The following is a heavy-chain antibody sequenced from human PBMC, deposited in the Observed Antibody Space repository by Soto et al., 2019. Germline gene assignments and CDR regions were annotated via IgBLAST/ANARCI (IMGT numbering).Heavy chain of an antibody. D-gene: IGHD2-21*02. CDR2: INAGNGNT. CDR3: ARSIVVVTALDY. J-gene: IGHJ4*02. CDR1: GYTFTSYA. V-gene: IGHV1-3*01. Sequence: ASVKVYCKASGYTFTSYATHWVRQAPGQRLEWMGWINAGNGNTKYSQKFQGRVTITRDTSASTAYMELSSLRSEDTAVYYCARSIVVVTALDYWGQGTLVTVSS.